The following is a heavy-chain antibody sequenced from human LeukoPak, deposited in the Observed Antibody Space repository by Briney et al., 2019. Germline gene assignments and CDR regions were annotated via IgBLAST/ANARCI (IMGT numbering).Heavy chain of an antibody. D-gene: IGHD7-27*01. CDR1: GYTFTSYG. CDR2: ISAYNGNT. J-gene: IGHJ4*02. CDR3: ARGRVTKWGSDY. V-gene: IGHV1-18*01. Sequence: ASLRLSCTASGYTFTSYGMSWVRQAPGQGLEWMACISAYNGNTNYAQKLQGRVTMTTDTSTSTAYMELRSLRSDDTAVYNCARGRVTKWGSDYWGQGTLVTVSS.